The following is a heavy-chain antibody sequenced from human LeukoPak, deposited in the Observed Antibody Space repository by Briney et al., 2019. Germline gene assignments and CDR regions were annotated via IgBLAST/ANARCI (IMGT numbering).Heavy chain of an antibody. CDR2: IYTSGST. J-gene: IGHJ5*02. CDR1: GGSFSTYY. D-gene: IGHD3-3*01. V-gene: IGHV4-4*07. Sequence: SETLSLTCAVYGGSFSTYYWSWIRQPAGKGLEWIGRIYTSGSTNYNPSLKSRVTISVDTSKNQFSLKLSSVTAADTAVYYCARDGADFWSGYYNWFDPWGQGTLVTVSS. CDR3: ARDGADFWSGYYNWFDP.